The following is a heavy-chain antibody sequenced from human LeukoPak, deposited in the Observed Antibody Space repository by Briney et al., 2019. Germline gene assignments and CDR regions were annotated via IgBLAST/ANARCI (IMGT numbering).Heavy chain of an antibody. J-gene: IGHJ6*03. CDR2: INPNSGGT. CDR3: ARGASGYSSYYYYMDV. Sequence: ASVKVSCKASRYTLTGYYMHWVRHAPGQGLEWMGWINPNSGGTNYAQKFQGRVTMTRDTSISTAYMELSRLRSDDTAVYYCARGASGYSSYYYYMDVWGKGTTVTISS. CDR1: RYTLTGYY. D-gene: IGHD3-22*01. V-gene: IGHV1-2*02.